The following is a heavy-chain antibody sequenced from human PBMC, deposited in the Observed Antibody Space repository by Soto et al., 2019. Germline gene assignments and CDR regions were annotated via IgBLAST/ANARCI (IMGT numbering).Heavy chain of an antibody. D-gene: IGHD2-15*01. CDR2: IYPGDSDT. CDR3: ARHSIGVVVVAANDAFGI. Sequence: GESLQIPCKGSGYSFTSYWIGGVRQMPGKGLEWMGIIYPGDSDTRYSPSFQGQVTISADKSISTAYMQWSSLKASDTGMYYCARHSIGVVVVAANDAFGIGRQGTTVPVAS. CDR1: GYSFTSYW. J-gene: IGHJ3*02. V-gene: IGHV5-51*01.